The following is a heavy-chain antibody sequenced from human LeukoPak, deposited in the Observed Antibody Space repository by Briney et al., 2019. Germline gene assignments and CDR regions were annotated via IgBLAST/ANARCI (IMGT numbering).Heavy chain of an antibody. D-gene: IGHD2-8*01. V-gene: IGHV3-48*03. Sequence: GGSLRLSCAASGFSLRSCGMNWVRQAPGKGPEGVAHINSSDNVEYYTDSVRGRFTMSRDNAKDLLYLHLNSLRDEDTAVYYCARDTVNGPFVISLDLWGQGVLVTVSS. CDR1: GFSLRSCG. CDR2: INSSDNVE. CDR3: ARDTVNGPFVISLDL. J-gene: IGHJ5*02.